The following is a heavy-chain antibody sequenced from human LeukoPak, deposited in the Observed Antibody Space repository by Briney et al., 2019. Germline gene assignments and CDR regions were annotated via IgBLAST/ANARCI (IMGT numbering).Heavy chain of an antibody. V-gene: IGHV3-23*01. Sequence: GGSLRLSCAASGFTFSSYAMRCVRQAPGKGLEWVSAISGSGGSTYYADSVKGRFTISRDNSKNTLYLQMNSLRAEDTAVYYCAKDPPVGVVVAATSEYWGQGTLVTVSS. CDR3: AKDPPVGVVVAATSEY. D-gene: IGHD2-15*01. CDR1: GFTFSSYA. J-gene: IGHJ4*02. CDR2: ISGSGGST.